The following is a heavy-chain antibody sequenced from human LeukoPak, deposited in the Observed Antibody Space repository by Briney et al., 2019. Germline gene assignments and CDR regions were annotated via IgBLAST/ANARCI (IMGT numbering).Heavy chain of an antibody. CDR3: ARARYSSSWYGVDYFDY. Sequence: SQTLSLTCAISGDSVSSNSAAWNWIRHSPSRGLEWLGRTYYRSKWYNDYAVSVKSRITINPDTSKNQFSLQLNSVTPEDTAVYYCARARYSSSWYGVDYFDYWGQGTLVTVSS. CDR2: TYYRSKWYN. V-gene: IGHV6-1*01. CDR1: GDSVSSNSAA. D-gene: IGHD6-13*01. J-gene: IGHJ4*02.